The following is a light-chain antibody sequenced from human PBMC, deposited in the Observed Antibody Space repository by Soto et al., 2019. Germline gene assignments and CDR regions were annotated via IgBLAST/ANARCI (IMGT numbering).Light chain of an antibody. CDR3: QHYHNAPYT. V-gene: IGKV1-27*01. CDR2: SAS. J-gene: IGKJ2*01. Sequence: DIQMTQSPSSLSASVGDRVTITCRASQGISNYLAWYQQKPGKVPKLLIYSASTLQSGVPSRVSGSGSGTDFTLTISSLEHEDVATYYCQHYHNAPYTFGHGTQLQSK. CDR1: QGISNY.